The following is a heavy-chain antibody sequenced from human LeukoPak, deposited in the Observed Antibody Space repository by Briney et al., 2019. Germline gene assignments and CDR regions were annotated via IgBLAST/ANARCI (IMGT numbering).Heavy chain of an antibody. V-gene: IGHV4-4*09. CDR3: ARHTLYGDFIPYDI. D-gene: IGHD4-17*01. CDR2: IHASGRT. Sequence: SETLSLTCTVSGASITNYYWGWARQLPGKGLEWIGYIHASGRTVYNPFLGRRVIMSVGTSKYQFPRGLSSVTAADTGIYYCARHTLYGDFIPYDIWGQGTMVTVSS. J-gene: IGHJ3*02. CDR1: GASITNYY.